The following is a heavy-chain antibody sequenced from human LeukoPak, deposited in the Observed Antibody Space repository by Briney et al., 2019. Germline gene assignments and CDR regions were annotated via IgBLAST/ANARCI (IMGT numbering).Heavy chain of an antibody. Sequence: SETLSLTCTVSDGSISDTISYWGWIRQPPEKGLEWIGSLYYSGSTYYNPSLKSRVTISVGTSKDQFSLKLSSVTAADTAVYYCARHSGDIYVPFDRWGQGTLVTVSS. D-gene: IGHD5-18*01. CDR1: DGSISDTISY. J-gene: IGHJ4*02. CDR3: ARHSGDIYVPFDR. V-gene: IGHV4-39*01. CDR2: LYYSGST.